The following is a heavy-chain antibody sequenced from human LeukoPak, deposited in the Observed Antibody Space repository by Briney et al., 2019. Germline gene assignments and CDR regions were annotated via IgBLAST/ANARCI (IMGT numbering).Heavy chain of an antibody. CDR2: MKQDGSEK. V-gene: IGHV3-7*01. Sequence: GGSLRLSCAASGFTFSSYWMSWVRQAPGKGLEWVANMKQDGSEKYYVDSVKGRFTISRDNAKNSLYLQMNSLRAEDTAVYYCAREPPGYSYGHGSFDYWGQGTLVTVSS. D-gene: IGHD5-18*01. CDR3: AREPPGYSYGHGSFDY. J-gene: IGHJ4*02. CDR1: GFTFSSYW.